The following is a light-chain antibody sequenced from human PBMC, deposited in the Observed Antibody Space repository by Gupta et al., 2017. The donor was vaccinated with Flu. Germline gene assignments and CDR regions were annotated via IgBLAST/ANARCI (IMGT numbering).Light chain of an antibody. V-gene: IGKV1-8*01. J-gene: IGKJ1*01. CDR1: QGIRSY. CDR2: AAS. CDR3: QQYYSYPWT. Sequence: AIRMTQSPSSFSASTGDRVTITRRASQGIRSYLAWYQQKPGKAPKLLIYAASTLQSGVPSRFSGSGSGTDFTLTISCLQSEDFATYYCQQYYSYPWTFGQGTKVEIK.